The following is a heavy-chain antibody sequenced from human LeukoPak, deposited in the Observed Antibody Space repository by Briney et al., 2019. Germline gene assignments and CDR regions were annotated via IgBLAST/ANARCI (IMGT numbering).Heavy chain of an antibody. CDR2: IWYDGSNK. CDR1: GFTFSSYG. D-gene: IGHD6-13*01. Sequence: PGGSLRLSCAASGFTFSSYGMNWVRQAPGKGLEWVAVIWYDGSNKYYADSVKGRFTISRDNSKNTLYLQMNSLRAEDTAVYYCARDRIAAAGTSILYYYGMDVWGQGTTVTVSS. CDR3: ARDRIAAAGTSILYYYGMDV. V-gene: IGHV3-33*01. J-gene: IGHJ6*02.